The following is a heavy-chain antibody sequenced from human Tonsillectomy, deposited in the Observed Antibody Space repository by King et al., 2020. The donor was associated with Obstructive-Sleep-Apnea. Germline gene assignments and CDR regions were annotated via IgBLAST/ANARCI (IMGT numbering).Heavy chain of an antibody. V-gene: IGHV4-31*03. CDR3: ARWPYDSDGYYVGDY. D-gene: IGHD3-22*01. CDR2: IYYSGST. CDR1: GGYISSGGYY. Sequence: VQLQESGPGLVKPSQTLSLTCTVSGGYISSGGYYWSWLRQHPGKGLEWIGYIYYSGSTYSNPSLKSRVTISVDTSKFQFSLKLSSVTAADTAVYYCARWPYDSDGYYVGDYWGQGTLVTVSS. J-gene: IGHJ4*02.